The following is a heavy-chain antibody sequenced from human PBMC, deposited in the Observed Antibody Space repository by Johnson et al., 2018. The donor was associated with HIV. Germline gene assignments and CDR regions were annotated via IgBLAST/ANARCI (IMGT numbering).Heavy chain of an antibody. CDR1: GFTFSSYA. CDR3: ARDRWGLKDAFDI. CDR2: ISYDGSNQ. Sequence: QVQLVESGGGLVQPGGSLRLSCAASGFTFSSYAMHWVRQAPGKGLEWVAVISYDGSNQYYLDSVKGRFTISRDNSKSMVYLQMISLRAEDTAVYYCARDRWGLKDAFDIWGQGTMVTVSS. D-gene: IGHD3-16*01. V-gene: IGHV3-30*04. J-gene: IGHJ3*02.